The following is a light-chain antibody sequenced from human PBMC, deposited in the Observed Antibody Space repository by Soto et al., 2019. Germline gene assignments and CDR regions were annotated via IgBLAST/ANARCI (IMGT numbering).Light chain of an antibody. Sequence: ELVVTQSPDTLSVSPGERVTLSCRTSQAVSSKLAWYQQKAGQAPSLLIYDASTRATGTPARFSGSGSGTEFTLAVSSLQSEDYAVYFCQQYIRWPLTFGGGTKVEIK. V-gene: IGKV3D-15*01. J-gene: IGKJ4*01. CDR1: QAVSSK. CDR3: QQYIRWPLT. CDR2: DAS.